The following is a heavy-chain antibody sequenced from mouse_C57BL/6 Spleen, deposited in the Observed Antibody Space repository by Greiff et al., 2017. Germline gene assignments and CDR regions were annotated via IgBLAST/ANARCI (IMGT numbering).Heavy chain of an antibody. J-gene: IGHJ4*01. D-gene: IGHD2-1*01. Sequence: EVMLVESGGGLVQPGGSLKLSCAASGFTFSDYYMYWVRQTPEKRLEWVAYISNGGGSTYYPDTVKGRFTISRDNAKNTLYLQMSRLKSEDTAMYYCARQGRGDYGKDAMDYWGQGTSVTVSS. CDR1: GFTFSDYY. V-gene: IGHV5-12*01. CDR3: ARQGRGDYGKDAMDY. CDR2: ISNGGGST.